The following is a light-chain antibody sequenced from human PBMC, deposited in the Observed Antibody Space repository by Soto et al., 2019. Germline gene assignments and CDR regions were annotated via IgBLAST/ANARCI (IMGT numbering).Light chain of an antibody. CDR2: QVS. CDR1: QSLVYSDGNTY. V-gene: IGKV2-30*01. Sequence: DVVMTQSPLSLPVTLGQPASISCRSSQSLVYSDGNTYLHWFQQRPGQSPRRLIYQVSNRDSGVPDRFSGSGSGTDFTLKISRVEADDVGVYYCMQPLQSWTFGQGTKVDIK. CDR3: MQPLQSWT. J-gene: IGKJ1*01.